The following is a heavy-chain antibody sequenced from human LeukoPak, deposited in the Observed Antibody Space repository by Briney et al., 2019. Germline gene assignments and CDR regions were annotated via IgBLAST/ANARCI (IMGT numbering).Heavy chain of an antibody. CDR1: GFSFSGHW. Sequence: GGSLRLSCTAPGFSFSGHWMHWARQLPGKGLVWVSRISPTGSTTSYADSVKGRFTVSRDNAKNTLYPQVNNLRAEDTAVYYCARGPNSNWSGLDFWGQGTLLTVSS. V-gene: IGHV3-74*01. J-gene: IGHJ4*02. D-gene: IGHD6-6*01. CDR3: ARGPNSNWSGLDF. CDR2: ISPTGSTT.